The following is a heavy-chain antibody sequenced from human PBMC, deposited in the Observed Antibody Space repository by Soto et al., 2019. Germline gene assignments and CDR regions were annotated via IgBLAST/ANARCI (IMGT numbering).Heavy chain of an antibody. CDR2: ISGSGGST. Sequence: GESLRLSCAASGFTFSSYAMSWVRQAQGRGLEWVSAISGSGGSTYYADSGKDRLTISRDNSKNTLYLQMNRLRTEDTALYYCAKAIYRWSYYYLDDWGQGTLVTVSS. D-gene: IGHD1-26*01. J-gene: IGHJ4*02. V-gene: IGHV3-23*01. CDR1: GFTFSSYA. CDR3: AKAIYRWSYYYLDD.